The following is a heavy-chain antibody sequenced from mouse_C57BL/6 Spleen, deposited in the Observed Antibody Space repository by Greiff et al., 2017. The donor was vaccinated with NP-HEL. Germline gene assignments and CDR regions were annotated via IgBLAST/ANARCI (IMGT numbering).Heavy chain of an antibody. V-gene: IGHV1-81*01. CDR2: IYPRSGNT. CDR3: ARSSYSNYEVDY. D-gene: IGHD2-5*01. J-gene: IGHJ2*01. CDR1: GYTFTSSG. Sequence: QVHVKQSGAELARPGASVKLSCKASGYTFTSSGISWVKQRTGQGLEWIGEIYPRSGNTYYNEKFKGKATLTADKSSSTAYMELRSLTSEDSAVYFCARSSYSNYEVDYWGQGTTLTVSS.